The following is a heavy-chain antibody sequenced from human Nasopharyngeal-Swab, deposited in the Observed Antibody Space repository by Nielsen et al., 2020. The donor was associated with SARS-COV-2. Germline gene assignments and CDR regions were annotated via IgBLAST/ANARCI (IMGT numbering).Heavy chain of an antibody. Sequence: GESLKISCAASGFTFSRFGMGWVRQAPGKGLEWVSAISASGVTTYYADSMKGRFTISRDNSKSTLYLQMNSLRAEDTAAYYCAKDLNSNFLNYMDVWGKGTTVSVSS. J-gene: IGHJ6*03. CDR2: ISASGVTT. V-gene: IGHV3-23*01. D-gene: IGHD4-11*01. CDR1: GFTFSRFG. CDR3: AKDLNSNFLNYMDV.